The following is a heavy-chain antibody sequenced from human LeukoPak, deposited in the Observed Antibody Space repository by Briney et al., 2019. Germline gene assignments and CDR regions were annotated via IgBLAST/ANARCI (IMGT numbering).Heavy chain of an antibody. J-gene: IGHJ4*02. V-gene: IGHV1-2*02. CDR3: ARDRITVVRGFIGY. D-gene: IGHD3-10*01. Sequence: AASVKVSCRASGYTFNDYYIHWVRQAPGQGLEWMGWINPNTGGTNYAQKIQGRFTMTRDTSISTVYMELSRLRSDDTAVYSCARDRITVVRGFIGYWGQGTLVTVSS. CDR2: INPNTGGT. CDR1: GYTFNDYY.